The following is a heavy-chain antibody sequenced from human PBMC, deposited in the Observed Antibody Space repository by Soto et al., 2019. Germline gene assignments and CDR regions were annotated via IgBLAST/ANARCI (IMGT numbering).Heavy chain of an antibody. CDR1: GGSISSSNYY. CDR3: ATQEVGGSYVYTFDP. J-gene: IGHJ5*02. V-gene: IGHV4-39*01. D-gene: IGHD1-26*01. Sequence: PSETLSLTCTVSGGSISSSNYYCGWIRQPPGKGLEWIGSIYYSGSTYYNPSLKSRVTISVDTSKNQFSLKLSSVTAADTAVYYCATQEVGGSYVYTFDPWGQGTLVTVSS. CDR2: IYYSGST.